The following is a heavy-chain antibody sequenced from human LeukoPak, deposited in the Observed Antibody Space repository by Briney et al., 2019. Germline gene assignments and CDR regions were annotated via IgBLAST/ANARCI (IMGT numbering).Heavy chain of an antibody. V-gene: IGHV3-23*01. CDR1: GFTFSSYA. J-gene: IGHJ4*02. Sequence: PGGSLRLSCAASGFTFSSYAMSWVRQAPGKGLEWVSAISGSGGSTYYADSVKGRFTISRDNSKNTLYLQMNSLRAEDTAVYYCARERSLGIPVAGTIFDYWGQGTLVTVSS. D-gene: IGHD6-19*01. CDR2: ISGSGGST. CDR3: ARERSLGIPVAGTIFDY.